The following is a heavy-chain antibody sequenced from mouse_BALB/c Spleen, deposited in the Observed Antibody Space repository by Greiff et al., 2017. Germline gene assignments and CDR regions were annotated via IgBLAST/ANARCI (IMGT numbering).Heavy chain of an antibody. Sequence: QVQLKQSGPELVRPGVSVKISCKGSSYTFTDYAMHWVKQSHAKSLEWIGVISTYYGNTNYNQKFKGKATMTVDKSSSTAYMELARLTSEDSAVYYCARDGTRYFDVWGAGTTVTVSS. CDR1: SYTFTDYA. CDR3: ARDGTRYFDV. V-gene: IGHV1-67*01. D-gene: IGHD4-1*01. J-gene: IGHJ1*01. CDR2: ISTYYGNT.